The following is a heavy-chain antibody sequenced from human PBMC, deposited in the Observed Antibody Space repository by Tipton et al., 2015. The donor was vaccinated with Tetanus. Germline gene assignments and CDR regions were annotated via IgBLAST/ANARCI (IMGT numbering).Heavy chain of an antibody. D-gene: IGHD3-22*01. CDR1: GYTFTGYY. J-gene: IGHJ6*02. CDR3: ARDRGDYIYYGMDV. CDR2: IDPNSGGT. Sequence: QVQLVQSGAEVKKPGASVKVSCKASGYTFTGYYIYWVRQAPGQGLEWMGWIDPNSGGTVYEQKFQGRVTMTRDTSISTAYMGLRGLRSDDTAVYYCARDRGDYIYYGMDVWGPGTTVTVS. V-gene: IGHV1-2*02.